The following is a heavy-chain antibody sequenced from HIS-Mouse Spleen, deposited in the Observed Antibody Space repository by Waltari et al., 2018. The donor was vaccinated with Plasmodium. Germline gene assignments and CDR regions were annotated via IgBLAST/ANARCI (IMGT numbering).Heavy chain of an antibody. CDR3: ARGRVLGTSSGYFDL. J-gene: IGHJ2*01. D-gene: IGHD3-10*01. CDR1: GGSFSGSY. V-gene: IGHV4-34*01. Sequence: QVQLQQWGAGLLKPSETLSLTCAVYGGSFSGSYWSWIRQPPGQGLEWIGESNHSGSTNYNPSLKSRVTISVDTSKNQFSLKLSSVTAADTAVYYCARGRVLGTSSGYFDLWGRGTLVTVSS. CDR2: SNHSGST.